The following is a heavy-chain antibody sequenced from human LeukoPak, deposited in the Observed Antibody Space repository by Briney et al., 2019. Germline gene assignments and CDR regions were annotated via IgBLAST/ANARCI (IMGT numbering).Heavy chain of an antibody. CDR1: GYSFTSYW. D-gene: IGHD2-2*01. CDR3: ARDSTSHRDYYYGMDV. V-gene: IGHV5-51*01. Sequence: GESLKISCKGSGYSFTSYWIGWVRQMPGKGLEWMGIIYPGDSDTRYSPSFQGQVTISADKSISTAYLQWSSLKASDTATYYCARDSTSHRDYYYGMDVWGQGTTVTVSS. CDR2: IYPGDSDT. J-gene: IGHJ6*02.